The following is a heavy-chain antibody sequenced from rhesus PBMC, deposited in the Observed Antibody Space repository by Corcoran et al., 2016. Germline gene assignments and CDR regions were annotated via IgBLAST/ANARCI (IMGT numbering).Heavy chain of an antibody. CDR1: GGSFSSYW. D-gene: IGHD3-9*01. CDR3: ARGSHYEDDYGYYYTYYGLDS. J-gene: IGHJ6*01. Sequence: QVQLQESGPGLVKPSETLSLTCAVSGGSFSSYWWGWLRQPPGKGLEWIGSLYGSSGSTEYNPSLKSRATISRDTSKNQFSLKRSSVTAADTAGYYCARGSHYEDDYGYYYTYYGLDSWGQGVVVTVSS. V-gene: IGHV4-160*01. CDR2: LYGSSGST.